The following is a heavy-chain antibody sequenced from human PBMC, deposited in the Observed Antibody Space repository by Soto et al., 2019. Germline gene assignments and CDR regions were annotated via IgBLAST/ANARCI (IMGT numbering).Heavy chain of an antibody. V-gene: IGHV4-34*02. CDR2: INHSGDT. J-gene: IGHJ5*01. Sequence: QEQPKQWGAGLLKPSETLSLTCAVDDESFSEYYWNWIRQPPGKGLEWIGEINHSGDTNYNPSLMSRVTLSLDTSKYQFSLKLTSVTAADTALYYCARGRTRVRGSGWFDYWGQGTLVTVSS. D-gene: IGHD6-19*01. CDR1: DESFSEYY. CDR3: ARGRTRVRGSGWFDY.